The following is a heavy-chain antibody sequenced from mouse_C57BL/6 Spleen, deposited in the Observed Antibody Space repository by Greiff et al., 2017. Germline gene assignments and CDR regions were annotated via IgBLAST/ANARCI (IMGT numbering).Heavy chain of an antibody. CDR3: ARDYYGNPYYAMDY. J-gene: IGHJ4*01. CDR1: GYTFTSYW. V-gene: IGHV1-52*01. CDR2: IDPSDSET. Sequence: VQLQQPGAELVRPGSSVKLSCKASGYTFTSYWMHWVKQRPIQGLEWIGNIDPSDSETHYNQKFKDKATLTVDKSSSTAYMQLSSLTSEDSAVYYCARDYYGNPYYAMDYWGQGTSVTFSS. D-gene: IGHD2-1*01.